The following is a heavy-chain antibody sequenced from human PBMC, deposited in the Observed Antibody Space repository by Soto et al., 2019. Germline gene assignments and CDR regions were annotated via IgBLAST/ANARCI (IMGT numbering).Heavy chain of an antibody. J-gene: IGHJ6*02. CDR1: GFTFSSYA. V-gene: IGHV3-30-3*01. CDR3: ARGGRITIFGVPTIRGDYYYGMDV. Sequence: GGSLRLSCAASGFTFSSYAMHWFRQAPGKGLEWVAVISYDGSNKYYADSVKGRFTISRDNSKNTLYLQMNSLRAEDTAVYYCARGGRITIFGVPTIRGDYYYGMDVWGQGTTVTVSS. D-gene: IGHD3-3*01. CDR2: ISYDGSNK.